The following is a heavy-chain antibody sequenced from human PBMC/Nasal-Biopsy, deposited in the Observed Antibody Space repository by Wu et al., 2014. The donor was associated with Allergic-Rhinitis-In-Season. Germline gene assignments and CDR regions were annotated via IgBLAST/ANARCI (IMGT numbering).Heavy chain of an antibody. CDR2: IWYDGSNE. J-gene: IGHJ4*02. Sequence: LRLSCAASGITFSGYGMHWVRQAPARAGVVALIWYDGSNEYYADTVKGRFTISRDNSKNTVYLQMDSLRPDDTAVYYCVRDISGSYSDYWGQGTLVTASS. CDR3: VRDISGSYSDY. D-gene: IGHD1-26*01. V-gene: IGHV3-33*01. CDR1: GITFSGYG.